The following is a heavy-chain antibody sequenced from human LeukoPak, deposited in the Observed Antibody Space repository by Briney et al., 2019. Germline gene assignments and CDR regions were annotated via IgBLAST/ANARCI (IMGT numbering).Heavy chain of an antibody. CDR3: ARESIQLWLYFDC. CDR1: GGTFSSYA. J-gene: IGHJ4*02. D-gene: IGHD5-18*01. CDR2: IIPIFGTA. Sequence: SVKVSCKASGGTFSSYAISWVRQAPAQGLEWRGGIIPIFGTANYAQKLQGRVTINTDKSTSTAYMELSSLRSEDTAVYYCARESIQLWLYFDCWGQGTLVTVSS. V-gene: IGHV1-69*05.